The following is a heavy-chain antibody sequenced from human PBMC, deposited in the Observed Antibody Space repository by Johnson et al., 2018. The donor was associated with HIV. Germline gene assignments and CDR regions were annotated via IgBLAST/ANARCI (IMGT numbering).Heavy chain of an antibody. CDR1: GFTFSNAW. Sequence: VQLVESGGGLVKPGGSLRLSCAASGFTFSNAWMSWVRQAPGKGLEWVSGINWDGGSPGYADSVKGRFTISRDNSKNTVLLQMNSMRVEDTAVYYCARGGHCGGDCAGAKQALDIWGQGTRVTVSS. CDR2: INWDGGSP. J-gene: IGHJ3*02. D-gene: IGHD2-21*01. CDR3: ARGGHCGGDCAGAKQALDI. V-gene: IGHV3-20*04.